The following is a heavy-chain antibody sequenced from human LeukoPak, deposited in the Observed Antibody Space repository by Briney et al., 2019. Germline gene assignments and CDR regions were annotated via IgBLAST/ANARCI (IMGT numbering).Heavy chain of an antibody. CDR1: GGSISSSSCY. CDR3: ARDGPAATLDY. J-gene: IGHJ4*02. Sequence: SETLSLTCTVSGGSISSSSCYWGWIRQPPGKGLEWIGSIYYSGSTYYNPSLKSRVTISVDTSKNQFSLKLSSVTAADTAVYYCARDGPAATLDYWGQGTLVTVSS. V-gene: IGHV4-39*07. D-gene: IGHD2-2*01. CDR2: IYYSGST.